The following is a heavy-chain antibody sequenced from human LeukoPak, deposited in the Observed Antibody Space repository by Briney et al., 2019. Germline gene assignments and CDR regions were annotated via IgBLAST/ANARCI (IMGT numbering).Heavy chain of an antibody. CDR3: AKVTYYDFWSGYPQVSYFDY. V-gene: IGHV3-9*01. D-gene: IGHD3-3*01. Sequence: PGRSLRLSCAASGFTFDDYAMHWVRQAPGRGLEWVSGISWNSGSIGYADSVKGRFTIPRDNAKNSLYLQMNSLRAEDTALYYCAKVTYYDFWSGYPQVSYFDYWGQGTLVTVSS. J-gene: IGHJ4*02. CDR1: GFTFDDYA. CDR2: ISWNSGSI.